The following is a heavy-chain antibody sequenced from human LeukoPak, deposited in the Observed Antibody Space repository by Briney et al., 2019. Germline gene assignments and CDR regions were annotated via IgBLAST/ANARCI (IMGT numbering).Heavy chain of an antibody. V-gene: IGHV3-53*01. J-gene: IGHJ4*02. CDR1: GFTFSSYW. CDR2: IYSGGST. Sequence: GGSLRLSCAVSGFTFSSYWMHWVRQAPGKGLEWVSVIYSGGSTYYADSVKGRFTISRDNSKNTLYLQMNSLRAEDTAVYYCARDRPSIGRSDYWGQGTLVTVSS. CDR3: ARDRPSIGRSDY. D-gene: IGHD2-15*01.